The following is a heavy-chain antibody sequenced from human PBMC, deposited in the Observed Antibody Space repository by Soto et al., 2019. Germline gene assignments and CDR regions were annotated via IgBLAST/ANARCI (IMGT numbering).Heavy chain of an antibody. V-gene: IGHV3-23*01. CDR3: AKGILGLWSQGAFDI. CDR1: GFTFSSYA. CDR2: ISGSGGST. D-gene: IGHD7-27*01. J-gene: IGHJ3*02. Sequence: GGSLRLSCAASGFTFSSYAMSWVRQAPGKGLEWVSAISGSGGSTYYADSVKGRFTISRDNSKNTLYLQMNSLRAEDTDVYYCAKGILGLWSQGAFDIWGQGTMVTVSS.